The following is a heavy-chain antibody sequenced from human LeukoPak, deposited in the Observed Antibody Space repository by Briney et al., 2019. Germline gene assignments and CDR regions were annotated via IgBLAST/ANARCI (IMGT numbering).Heavy chain of an antibody. D-gene: IGHD2-21*02. CDR3: ARVKSVLATATQNIIYFDP. Sequence: SETLSLTCAVSGDSINSTNWWSWIRQSPGKGLEWIGEIYHRGSTNYNPSLRNRTTISLDKSKNQFSLNLSSVTAADTAVYYCARVKSVLATATQNIIYFDPWGRGTLVTVSS. J-gene: IGHJ5*02. CDR2: IYHRGST. V-gene: IGHV4-4*02. CDR1: GDSINSTNW.